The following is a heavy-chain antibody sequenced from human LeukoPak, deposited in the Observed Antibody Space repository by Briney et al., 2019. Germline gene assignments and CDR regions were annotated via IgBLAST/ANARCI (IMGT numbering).Heavy chain of an antibody. CDR1: GFTFRRYW. CDR3: GRGEAFCDY. J-gene: IGHJ4*02. CDR2: IKEDGNKK. Sequence: PGGSLRLSCAASGFTFRRYWMTWVRQAPGKGLEWVANIKEDGNKKYYVDSVKGRFTISRDNAKNSLYLEMNSLRPEDTAVYFCGRGEAFCDYWGQGARVTVSS. V-gene: IGHV3-7*05.